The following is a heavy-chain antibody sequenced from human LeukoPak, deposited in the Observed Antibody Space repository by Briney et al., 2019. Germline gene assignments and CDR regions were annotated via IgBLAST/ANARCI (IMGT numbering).Heavy chain of an antibody. CDR3: ARGKDILTGSDAFDI. D-gene: IGHD3-9*01. V-gene: IGHV3-30*03. CDR2: ISYDGSNK. CDR1: GFTFSSYG. Sequence: RSLRLSCAASGFTFSSYGMHWVRQAPGKGLEWVAVISYDGSNKYYADSVKGRFTISRDNSKNTLYLQMNSLRAEDTAVYYCARGKDILTGSDAFDIWGQGTMVTVSS. J-gene: IGHJ3*02.